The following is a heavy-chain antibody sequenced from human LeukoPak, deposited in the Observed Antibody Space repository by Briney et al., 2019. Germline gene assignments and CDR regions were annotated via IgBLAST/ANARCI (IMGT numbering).Heavy chain of an antibody. D-gene: IGHD6-19*01. CDR3: ARGQQWLEAFDY. J-gene: IGHJ4*02. CDR2: INPNSGVT. CDR1: GYTFNGYY. Sequence: GASVKVSCKASGYTFNGYYIHWVRQAPGQGLEWMGWINPNSGVTHYPQKFQGRVTMTRDTSIRTAYMEVSSLRSDDTAVYYCARGQQWLEAFDYWGLGTLVTVSS. V-gene: IGHV1-2*02.